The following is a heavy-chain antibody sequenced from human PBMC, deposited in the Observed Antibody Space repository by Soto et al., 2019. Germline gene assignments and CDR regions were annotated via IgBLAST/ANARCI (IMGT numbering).Heavy chain of an antibody. V-gene: IGHV1-69*13. CDR1: AGTFSSYA. D-gene: IGHD3-22*01. Sequence: GASVKVSCKASAGTFSSYAISWVRQAPGQGLEWMGGIIPIFGTANYAQKFQGRVTITADESTSTAYMELSSLRFEDTAVYYCASSDYYESSGYYYFDYWGQGTLVTVSS. CDR2: IIPIFGTA. CDR3: ASSDYYESSGYYYFDY. J-gene: IGHJ4*02.